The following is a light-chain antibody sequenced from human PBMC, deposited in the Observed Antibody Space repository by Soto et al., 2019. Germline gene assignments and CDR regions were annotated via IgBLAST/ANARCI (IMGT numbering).Light chain of an antibody. J-gene: IGKJ1*01. V-gene: IGKV3-15*01. Sequence: EIVMTESPVTLSVSPGERATLSCRAGQSVRSNLAWYQQKPGQAPRLLMYDASTRATGIPARFSGSGSGTEFTLTISSLQSEDFAVYYCQQYNYWPPWTFGQGTKVDIK. CDR1: QSVRSN. CDR3: QQYNYWPPWT. CDR2: DAS.